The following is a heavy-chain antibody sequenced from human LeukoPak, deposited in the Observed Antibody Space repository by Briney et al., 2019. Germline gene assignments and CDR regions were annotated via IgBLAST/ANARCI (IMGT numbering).Heavy chain of an antibody. CDR1: GGSISGYY. D-gene: IGHD3/OR15-3a*01. CDR3: ATITQDWEKNH. V-gene: IGHV4-59*01. J-gene: IGHJ5*02. Sequence: PSETLSLTCTVSGGSISGYYWTWLRQPPGKGLEWVGYIYYSGSTNYHPALKSRVTLSVETSKKQFSLKLSSVTAADTAVYYCATITQDWEKNHWGQGTLVTVSS. CDR2: IYYSGST.